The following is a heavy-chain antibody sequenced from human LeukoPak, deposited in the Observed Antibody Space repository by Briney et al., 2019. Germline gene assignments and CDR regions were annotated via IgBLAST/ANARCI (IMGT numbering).Heavy chain of an antibody. CDR2: INLSGGNT. V-gene: IGHV1-46*01. Sequence: ASVKVSCKASGYTFTNYYVHWVRQAPGQGLEWMGMINLSGGNTNYAQKFQGRVTMTRDTSTTTVYMELSSLRSEDTAVYYCATALHRGYSYGLFDYWGQGTLVTVSS. CDR1: GYTFTNYY. CDR3: ATALHRGYSYGLFDY. D-gene: IGHD5-18*01. J-gene: IGHJ4*02.